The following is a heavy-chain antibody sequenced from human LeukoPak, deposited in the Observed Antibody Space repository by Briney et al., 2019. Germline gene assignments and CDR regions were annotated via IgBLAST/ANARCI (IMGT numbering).Heavy chain of an antibody. CDR1: GFTFDDYG. CDR3: ARDGSRVYGMDV. V-gene: IGHV3-20*01. Sequence: PGGSLRLSCAASGFTFDDYGMSWVRQAPGKGLEWVSGINWNGGSTGYADSVKGRFTISRDNAKNSLYLQVNSLRAEDTALYHCARDGSRVYGMDVWGQGTTVTVSS. D-gene: IGHD2-15*01. J-gene: IGHJ6*02. CDR2: INWNGGST.